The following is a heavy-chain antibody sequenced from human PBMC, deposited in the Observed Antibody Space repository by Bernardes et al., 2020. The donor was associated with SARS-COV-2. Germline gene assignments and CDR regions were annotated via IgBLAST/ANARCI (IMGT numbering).Heavy chain of an antibody. CDR3: ARDRGGWYDSRAFDI. J-gene: IGHJ3*02. CDR2: ISSSSSYI. CDR1: GFTFSSYS. V-gene: IGHV3-21*01. D-gene: IGHD6-19*01. Sequence: GGSLRLSCAASGFTFSSYSMNWVRQAPGKGLEWVSSISSSSSYIYYADSVKGRFTISRDNAKNSLYLQMNSLRAEDTAVYYCARDRGGWYDSRAFDIWGQGTMVTVSS.